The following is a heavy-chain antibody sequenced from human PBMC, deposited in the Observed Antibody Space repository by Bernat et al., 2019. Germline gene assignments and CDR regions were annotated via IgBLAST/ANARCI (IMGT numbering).Heavy chain of an antibody. D-gene: IGHD1-1*01. J-gene: IGHJ3*02. CDR2: LSYDGSNK. Sequence: QVQLVESGGGVVQPGRLLILSCAASGFTFSSYAMHWVRQAPGKGLEWVAVLSYDGSNKYYADSVKGRFTISRDNSKNTLYLQMNSLRAEDTAVYYCAREDDGGAFDIWGQGTMVTVSS. V-gene: IGHV3-30-3*01. CDR1: GFTFSSYA. CDR3: AREDDGGAFDI.